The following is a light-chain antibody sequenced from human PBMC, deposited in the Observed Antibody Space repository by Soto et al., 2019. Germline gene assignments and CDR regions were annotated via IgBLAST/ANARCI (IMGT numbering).Light chain of an antibody. CDR3: QQYGSSPQYT. CDR2: GAS. Sequence: EIVLKQSPGTLYLSPGERDTLSCRASQSVSSSYLAWYQQKPGQAPRLLIYGASSRATGIPDRFSGSGSGTDFTLTISRLEPEDFAVYYCQQYGSSPQYTFGQGTKLEIK. V-gene: IGKV3-20*01. CDR1: QSVSSSY. J-gene: IGKJ2*01.